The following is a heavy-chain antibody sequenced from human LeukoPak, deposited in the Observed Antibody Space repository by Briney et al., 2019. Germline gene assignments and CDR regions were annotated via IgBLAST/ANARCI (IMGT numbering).Heavy chain of an antibody. J-gene: IGHJ6*03. CDR2: INPSGGST. Sequence: GASVKVSCKASGYTFTSYYMHWVRQAPGQGLEWMGIINPSGGSTSYAQKFQGRVTMTRDMSTSTVYMELSSLRSEDTAVYYCAGSARHYYYMDVWGKGTTVTVSS. CDR3: AGSARHYYYMDV. CDR1: GYTFTSYY. V-gene: IGHV1-46*01.